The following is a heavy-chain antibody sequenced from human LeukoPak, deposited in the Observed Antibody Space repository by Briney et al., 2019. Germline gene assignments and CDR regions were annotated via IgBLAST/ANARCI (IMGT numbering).Heavy chain of an antibody. V-gene: IGHV3-21*01. CDR2: IGGSSGKI. CDR3: ARGIAVAGIMDWFDP. J-gene: IGHJ5*02. D-gene: IGHD6-19*01. Sequence: GGSLRLSCAASGFTFSSYAMTWVRQAPGKGLEWVSGIGGSSGKIFYADSVKGRFTISRDNAKNSLYLQMNSLRAEDTAVYYCARGIAVAGIMDWFDPWGQGTLVTVSS. CDR1: GFTFSSYA.